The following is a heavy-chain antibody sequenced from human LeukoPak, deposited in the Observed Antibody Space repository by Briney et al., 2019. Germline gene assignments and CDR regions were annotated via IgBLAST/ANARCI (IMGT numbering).Heavy chain of an antibody. D-gene: IGHD6-13*01. Sequence: PSETLSLTCTVSGGSISSYYWSWIRQPAGKGLEWIGRIYTSGSTNYNPSLKSRVTMSVDTSKNQFSLKLSSVTAADTAVYYCARAPGVVPAEVNAGYSSSWYGAYFDYWGQGTLVTVTP. CDR2: IYTSGST. CDR3: ARAPGVVPAEVNAGYSSSWYGAYFDY. J-gene: IGHJ4*02. V-gene: IGHV4-4*07. CDR1: GGSISSYY.